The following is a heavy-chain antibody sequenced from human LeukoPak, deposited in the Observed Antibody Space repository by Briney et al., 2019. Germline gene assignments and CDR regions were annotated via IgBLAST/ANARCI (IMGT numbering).Heavy chain of an antibody. D-gene: IGHD4-17*01. Sequence: SVKGRFTISRDNAKNSLSLQLNSLRDEDTAVYYCARAPPDYGDFDYWGQGTLVTVSS. V-gene: IGHV3-48*02. CDR3: ARAPPDYGDFDY. J-gene: IGHJ4*02.